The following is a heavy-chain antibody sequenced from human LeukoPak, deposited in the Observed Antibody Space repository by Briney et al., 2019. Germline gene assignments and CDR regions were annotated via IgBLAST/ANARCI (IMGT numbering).Heavy chain of an antibody. D-gene: IGHD3-10*01. V-gene: IGHV3-33*01. J-gene: IGHJ4*02. CDR1: GFTFSSYG. Sequence: GRSLRLSCAASGFTFSSYGMHWVRQAPGKGLEWVAVIWYDGSNKYYADSVKGRFTISRDNSKNTLYLQMDSLRAEDTAVYYCARDRSGSLAGGDCWGQGTLVTVSS. CDR2: IWYDGSNK. CDR3: ARDRSGSLAGGDC.